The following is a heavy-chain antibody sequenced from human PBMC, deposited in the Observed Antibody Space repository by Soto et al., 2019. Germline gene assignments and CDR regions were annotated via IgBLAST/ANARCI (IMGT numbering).Heavy chain of an antibody. CDR3: AREGDYCSGGSCYRWFDP. D-gene: IGHD2-15*01. V-gene: IGHV4-31*03. Sequence: QVQLQESGPGLVKPSQTLSLTCTVSGGSISSGGYDWSWIRQHPGKALEWIGYIYYSGSTYYNPSLKTRVTISLDTSKNQFSLKLSSVTAADTAVYYCAREGDYCSGGSCYRWFDPWGQGTLVTVSS. CDR2: IYYSGST. J-gene: IGHJ5*02. CDR1: GGSISSGGYD.